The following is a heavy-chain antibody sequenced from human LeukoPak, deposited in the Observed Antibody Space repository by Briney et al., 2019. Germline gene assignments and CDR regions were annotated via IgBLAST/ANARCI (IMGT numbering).Heavy chain of an antibody. J-gene: IGHJ4*02. CDR3: ASHDYGDYQGY. Sequence: SETLSITCTVSGGSISSYYWSWIRQPPGKGLEWIGYIYYSGSTNYNPSLKSRVTISVDTSKNQFSLKLSSVTAADTAVYYCASHDYGDYQGYWGQGTLVTVSS. V-gene: IGHV4-59*01. CDR2: IYYSGST. CDR1: GGSISSYY. D-gene: IGHD4-17*01.